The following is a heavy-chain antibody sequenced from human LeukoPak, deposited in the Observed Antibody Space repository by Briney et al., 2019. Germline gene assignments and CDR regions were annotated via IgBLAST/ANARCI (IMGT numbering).Heavy chain of an antibody. CDR3: ARVEMATIFY. CDR1: GFTFSNFA. J-gene: IGHJ4*02. V-gene: IGHV3-48*03. Sequence: GRSLRLSCAASGFTFSNFAMHWVRQAPGKGLEWVSYISSSGSTIYYADSVKGRFTISRDNAKNSLYLQMNSLRAEDTAVYYCARVEMATIFYWGQGTLVTVSS. D-gene: IGHD5-24*01. CDR2: ISSSGSTI.